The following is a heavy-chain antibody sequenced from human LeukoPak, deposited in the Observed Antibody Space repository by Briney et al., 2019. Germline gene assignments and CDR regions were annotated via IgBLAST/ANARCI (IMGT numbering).Heavy chain of an antibody. CDR2: IWNDGNRK. J-gene: IGHJ6*02. CDR1: GFIFSSYG. D-gene: IGHD3-10*01. Sequence: GGSLRLSCAASGFIFSSYGMQWVRQAPGEGLEWVAVIWNDGNRKYHADSVKGRFTISKDNSKNMLYLQMNSLRAEDTAIYYCTRDRSISGDFAMDAWGQGTTVTVSS. V-gene: IGHV3-33*01. CDR3: TRDRSISGDFAMDA.